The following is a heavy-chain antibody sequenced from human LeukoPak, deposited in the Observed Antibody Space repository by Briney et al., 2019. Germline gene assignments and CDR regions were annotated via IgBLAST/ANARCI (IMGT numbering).Heavy chain of an antibody. CDR3: ARDLADYYGSGSSTLSDAFDI. CDR1: GGSISSYY. V-gene: IGHV4-4*07. D-gene: IGHD3-10*01. Sequence: PSETLSLTCTVSGGSISSYYWSWIRQPAGKGPEWIGRIYTSGSTNYNPSLKSRVTMSVDTSKNQFSLKLSSVTAADTAVYYCARDLADYYGSGSSTLSDAFDIWGQGTMVTVSS. J-gene: IGHJ3*02. CDR2: IYTSGST.